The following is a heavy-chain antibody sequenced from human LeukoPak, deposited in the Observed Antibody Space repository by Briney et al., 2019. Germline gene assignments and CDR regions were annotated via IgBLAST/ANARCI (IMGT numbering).Heavy chain of an antibody. Sequence: GGSLRLSCAAFGFTFSSYAMSWVRQAPGKGLEWVSAISGSGGSTYYADSVKGRFTISRDNSKNTLYLQMNSLRAEDTAVYYCAKGYYYDSSGYYYLPDYFDYWGQGTPVTVSS. J-gene: IGHJ4*02. V-gene: IGHV3-23*01. CDR1: GFTFSSYA. CDR3: AKGYYYDSSGYYYLPDYFDY. D-gene: IGHD3-22*01. CDR2: ISGSGGST.